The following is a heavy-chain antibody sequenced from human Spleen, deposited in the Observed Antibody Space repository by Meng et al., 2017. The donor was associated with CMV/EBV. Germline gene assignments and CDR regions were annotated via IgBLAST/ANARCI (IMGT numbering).Heavy chain of an antibody. CDR2: ISSGGSII. CDR1: RFIFSDYY. V-gene: IGHV3-11*04. Sequence: LSLTCAPSRFIFSDYYMSWIRQAPGKGLEWIAYISSGGSIIHYADSVKGRFTISRNNAKSSLYLQMNSLRVEDTAVYYCANNGGLAGRLLYYWGQGTLVTVSS. J-gene: IGHJ4*02. CDR3: ANNGGLAGRLLYY. D-gene: IGHD2-15*01.